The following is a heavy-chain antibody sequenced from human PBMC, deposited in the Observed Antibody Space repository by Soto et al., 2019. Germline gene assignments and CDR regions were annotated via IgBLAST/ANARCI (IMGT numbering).Heavy chain of an antibody. J-gene: IGHJ4*02. CDR1: GFTFSSYA. CDR3: ARDISGYDFRHFDY. V-gene: IGHV3-30-3*01. D-gene: IGHD5-12*01. CDR2: ISYDGSNK. Sequence: GGSLRLSCAASGFTFSSYAMHWVRQAPGKGLEWVAVISYDGSNKYYADSVKGRFTISRDNSKNTLYLQMNSPRAEDTAVYYCARDISGYDFRHFDYWGQGTLVTVSS.